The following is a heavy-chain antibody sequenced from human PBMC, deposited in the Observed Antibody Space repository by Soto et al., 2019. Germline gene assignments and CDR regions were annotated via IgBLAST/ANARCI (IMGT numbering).Heavy chain of an antibody. CDR1: GYTFTSYA. CDR2: INPLNGNT. J-gene: IGHJ6*03. Sequence: ASVKVSCKASGYTFTSYAMHWVRQAPGQRLEWMGRINPLNGNTKYSLKFQGRVTISTDTSTSTAYMELSSLRPEDTALYYCAKSLAFVDHAYMDVWGNGTPVT. V-gene: IGHV1-3*01. D-gene: IGHD2-21*01. CDR3: AKSLAFVDHAYMDV.